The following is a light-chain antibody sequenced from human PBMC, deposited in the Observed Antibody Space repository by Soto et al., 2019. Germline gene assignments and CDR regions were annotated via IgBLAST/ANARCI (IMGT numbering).Light chain of an antibody. Sequence: EIVLTESPATQSLSPGERATLSCRASQSVSSSYLAWYQQKPGQAPRLLIYGASSRATGIPDRFSGSGSGTDFTLTISRLEPEDFAVYYCQQYGSSPPITFGQGTRLEIK. CDR3: QQYGSSPPIT. V-gene: IGKV3-20*01. J-gene: IGKJ5*01. CDR2: GAS. CDR1: QSVSSSY.